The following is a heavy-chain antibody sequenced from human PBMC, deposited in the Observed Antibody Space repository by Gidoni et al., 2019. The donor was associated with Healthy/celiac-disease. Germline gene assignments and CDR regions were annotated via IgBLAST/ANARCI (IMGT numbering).Heavy chain of an antibody. D-gene: IGHD5-12*01. V-gene: IGHV3-33*01. J-gene: IGHJ3*02. CDR3: ARAGGYSGYESTSDAFDI. CDR1: GFTFSSYG. Sequence: QVQLVESGGGVVQPGRSLRPSCAASGFTFSSYGLHWVLQAPGKGLEWVAVIWYDGSNKYYADSVKGRFTISRDNSKNTLYLQMNSLRAEDTAVYYCARAGGYSGYESTSDAFDIWGQGTMVTVSS. CDR2: IWYDGSNK.